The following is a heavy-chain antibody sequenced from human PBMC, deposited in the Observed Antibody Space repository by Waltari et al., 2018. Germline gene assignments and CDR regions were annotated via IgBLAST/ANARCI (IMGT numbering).Heavy chain of an antibody. V-gene: IGHV3-74*03. J-gene: IGHJ4*02. CDR1: GFIFSNYW. CDR2: AGTDGRGQ. CDR3: ARDTPGDGIDY. Sequence: EVQLVESGGGSVQPGGSLRLSCTAAGFIFSNYWMHWVRQVPGKGRLWGLKAGTDGRGQTDADSVKGRFTISRDNAKNTVYLQMDSLRVEDTAIYYCARDTPGDGIDYWGQGTLVTVSS. D-gene: IGHD7-27*01.